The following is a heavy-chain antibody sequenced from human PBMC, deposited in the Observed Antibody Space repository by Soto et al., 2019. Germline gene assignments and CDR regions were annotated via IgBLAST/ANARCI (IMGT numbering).Heavy chain of an antibody. CDR3: ARDLPPVDY. CDR2: INAGNGNT. CDR1: GYTFTSYA. J-gene: IGHJ4*02. V-gene: IGHV1-3*01. Sequence: QVQLVQSGAEVKKPGASVKVSCKASGYTFTSYAMHWVRQAPGQRLEWMGWINAGNGNTKYSQKXQGXXTXTRDTSASTAYMELSSLRSEDTAVYYCARDLPPVDYWGQGTLVTVSS.